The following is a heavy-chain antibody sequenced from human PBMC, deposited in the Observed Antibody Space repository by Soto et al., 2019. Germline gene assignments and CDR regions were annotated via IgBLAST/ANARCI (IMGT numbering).Heavy chain of an antibody. CDR1: GYTFTTYY. CDR3: GRDGGYQRFDY. CDR2: INPSGGNI. V-gene: IGHV1-46*03. D-gene: IGHD2-2*01. Sequence: QVQLVQSGAEVKKPGASVKVSCKASGYTFTTYYIHWVRQAPGQGLEWMGIINPSGGNITYAQKSQXXVTMTRDTSTSTVYMELSSLRSEDTAVYYCGRDGGYQRFDYWGQGALVTVSP. J-gene: IGHJ4*02.